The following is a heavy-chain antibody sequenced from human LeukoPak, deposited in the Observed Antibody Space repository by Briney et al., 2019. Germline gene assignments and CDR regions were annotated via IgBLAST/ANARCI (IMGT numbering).Heavy chain of an antibody. V-gene: IGHV3-23*01. CDR2: ISGSGGST. D-gene: IGHD6-19*01. CDR1: GFTVSSNY. Sequence: GGSLRLSCAASGFTVSSNYMSWVRQAPGKGLEWVSAISGSGGSTYYADSVKGRFTISRDNSKNTLYLQMNSLRAEDTAVYYCAKDGYSSSDYWGQGTLVTVSS. J-gene: IGHJ4*02. CDR3: AKDGYSSSDY.